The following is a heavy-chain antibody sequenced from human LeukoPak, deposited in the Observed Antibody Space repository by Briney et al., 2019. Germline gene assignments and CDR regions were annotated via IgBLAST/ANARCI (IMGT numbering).Heavy chain of an antibody. J-gene: IGHJ6*02. CDR2: ISYDGSNK. V-gene: IGHV3-30*03. D-gene: IGHD2-2*01. CDR1: GFTFSNYG. Sequence: PGRSLRLSCAASGFTFSNYGMHWVRQAPGKGLEWVAVISYDGSNKYYADSVKGRFTISRDNSKNTLYLQMNSLRAEDTAVYYCAREYCSSTSCYEDYYYYGMDVWGQGTTVTVSS. CDR3: AREYCSSTSCYEDYYYYGMDV.